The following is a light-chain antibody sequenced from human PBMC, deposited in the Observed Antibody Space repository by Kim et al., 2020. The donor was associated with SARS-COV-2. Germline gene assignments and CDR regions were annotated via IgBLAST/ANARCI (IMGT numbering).Light chain of an antibody. CDR2: DVT. CDR3: CSYAGDYIYVV. J-gene: IGLJ2*01. V-gene: IGLV2-11*03. CDR1: NSDAGAFNY. Sequence: QSVTLSSTETNSDAGAFNYVSWYQQHSGKGPKLIIYDVTKRPSGVPARFSGSKFGDTASLTISGLQPEDEAEYYCCSYAGDYIYVVFGRGTKVTVL.